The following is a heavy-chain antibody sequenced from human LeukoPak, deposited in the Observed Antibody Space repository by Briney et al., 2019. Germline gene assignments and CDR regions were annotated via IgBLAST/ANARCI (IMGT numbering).Heavy chain of an antibody. V-gene: IGHV4-61*02. Sequence: SETLSLTCTVSGVSIASGSQYWIWLRQSAGKGLEWISRISSSGTANCTPSVKCPLTRSLAASKNHFSLMMRAVGAADRDDYYCAGGRDSFDIWGQGTMVTVSS. J-gene: IGHJ3*02. CDR2: ISSSGTA. CDR1: GVSIASGSQY. CDR3: AGGRDSFDI. D-gene: IGHD3-16*01.